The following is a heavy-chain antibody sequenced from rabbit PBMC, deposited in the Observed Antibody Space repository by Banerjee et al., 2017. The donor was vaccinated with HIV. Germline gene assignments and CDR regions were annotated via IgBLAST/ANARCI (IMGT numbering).Heavy chain of an antibody. Sequence: QEQLEESGGDLVKPEGSLTLTCTASGFSFSNKYVMCWVRQAPGKGLEWIACINTNSGTTYYASWAKGRFTISETSSTTVTLQMTSLTAADTATYFCARKTNYAGGVGVGYAAYGMDLWGQGTLVTV. CDR1: GFSFSNKYV. D-gene: IGHD4-2*01. V-gene: IGHV1S45*01. CDR2: INTNSGTT. CDR3: ARKTNYAGGVGVGYAAYGMDL. J-gene: IGHJ6*01.